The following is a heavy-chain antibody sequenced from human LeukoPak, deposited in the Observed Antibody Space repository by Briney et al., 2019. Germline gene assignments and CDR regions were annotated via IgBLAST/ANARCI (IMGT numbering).Heavy chain of an antibody. CDR2: IYYSGST. J-gene: IGHJ5*02. V-gene: IGHV4-39*01. CDR3: ARHEYSGSYYGLSWFDP. CDR1: GGSISSSGYY. Sequence: PSETLSLTCTVSGGSISSSGYYWGWIRQPPGKGLEWIASIYYSGSTYYNPSLKSRVTISVDTSKNQLSLKLSSLTTADTAVYYCARHEYSGSYYGLSWFDPWGQGTLVTVSS. D-gene: IGHD1-26*01.